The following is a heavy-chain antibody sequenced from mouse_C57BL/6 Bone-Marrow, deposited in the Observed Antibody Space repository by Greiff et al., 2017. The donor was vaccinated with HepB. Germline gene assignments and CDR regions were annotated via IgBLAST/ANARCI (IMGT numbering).Heavy chain of an antibody. CDR2: INPYNGGT. D-gene: IGHD2-4*01. CDR3: APIYYDYDVWFAY. Sequence: VQLQQSGPVLVKPGASVKMSCKASGYTFTDYYMNWVKQSHGKSLEWIGVINPYNGGTSYNQKFKGKATLTVDKSSSTAYMELNSLTSEDSAVYYCAPIYYDYDVWFAYWGQGTLVTVSA. V-gene: IGHV1-19*01. J-gene: IGHJ3*01. CDR1: GYTFTDYY.